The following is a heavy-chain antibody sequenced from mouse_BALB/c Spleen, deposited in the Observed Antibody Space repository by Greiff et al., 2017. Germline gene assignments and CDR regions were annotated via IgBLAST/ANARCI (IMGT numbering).Heavy chain of an antibody. CDR3: AGGNGSFDY. Sequence: VQLQESGPGLVAPSQSLSITCTVSGFPLTSYGVHWVRQPPGKGLEWLGVIWAGGSTNYNSAIMSRLSISKDNSKSQVFLKMNSLQTDDTAMCYCAGGNGSFDYWGQGTTLTVSA. CDR2: IWAGGST. J-gene: IGHJ2*01. V-gene: IGHV2-9*02. D-gene: IGHD1-1*01. CDR1: GFPLTSYG.